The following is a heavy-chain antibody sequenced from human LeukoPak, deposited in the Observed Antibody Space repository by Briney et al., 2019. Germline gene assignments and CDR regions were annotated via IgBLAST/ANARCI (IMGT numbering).Heavy chain of an antibody. J-gene: IGHJ1*01. V-gene: IGHV4-4*07. Sequence: NASETLSLTCTVSGASISSSYCTWLRHSAGEGLEWFMRMSRGGNNTHNRSFKGRVTIPLDTVKRQFSLNLSSVTAADKAVYYCARDQTYYVSSGYYYVTYLQHWGPGILVTVSS. CDR3: ARDQTYYVSSGYYYVTYLQH. D-gene: IGHD3-22*01. CDR2: MSRGGNN. CDR1: GASISSSY.